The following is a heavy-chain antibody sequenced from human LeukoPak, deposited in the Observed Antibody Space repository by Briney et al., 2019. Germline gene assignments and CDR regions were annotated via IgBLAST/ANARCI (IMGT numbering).Heavy chain of an antibody. V-gene: IGHV4-34*01. D-gene: IGHD3-10*01. CDR3: ARDGVGSGSYYNVHFDY. CDR1: GGSFSGYY. Sequence: SETLSLTCAVYGGSFSGYYWSWIRQPPGKRLEWIGEINHSGSTNYNPSLKSRVTISVDTSKNQFSLKLSSVTAADTAVYYCARDGVGSGSYYNVHFDYWGQGTLVTVSS. J-gene: IGHJ4*02. CDR2: INHSGST.